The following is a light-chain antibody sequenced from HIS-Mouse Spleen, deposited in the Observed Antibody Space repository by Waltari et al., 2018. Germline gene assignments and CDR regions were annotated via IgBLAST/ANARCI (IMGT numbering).Light chain of an antibody. CDR1: SGSIASNY. CDR3: QSYDSSNWV. V-gene: IGLV6-57*02. CDR2: EDN. Sequence: NFMLTQPHSVSESPGKTVTISCTGSSGSIASNYVQWYQQRPGSAPTTVIYEDNQRPYGLPDRLSGSIDSSSNSASLTIYGLKTEDEADYYCQSYDSSNWVFGGGTKLTVL. J-gene: IGLJ3*02.